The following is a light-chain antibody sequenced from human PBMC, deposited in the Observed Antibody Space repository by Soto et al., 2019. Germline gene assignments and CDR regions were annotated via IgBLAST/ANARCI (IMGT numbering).Light chain of an antibody. CDR2: AAS. V-gene: IGKV1-27*01. J-gene: IGKJ5*01. Sequence: IQKIGSPSIMCASLRERVKINCRASQAINNYLAWYQQKPGQLPRLLIQAASTLQSGVPSRFSGSGSGTDFTFTISSLQPEDIATYFCQQYDDLPISFGQGTRLEIK. CDR3: QQYDDLPIS. CDR1: QAINNY.